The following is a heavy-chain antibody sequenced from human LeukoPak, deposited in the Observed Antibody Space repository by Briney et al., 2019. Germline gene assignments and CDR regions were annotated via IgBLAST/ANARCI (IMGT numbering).Heavy chain of an antibody. CDR2: TYYKSKWYN. CDR3: ARYYYGMDV. J-gene: IGHJ6*02. V-gene: IGHV6-1*01. CDR1: GDSVSSKSVA. Sequence: SQTLSLTCAISGDSVSSKSVAWNWIRQSPSRGLEWLGRTYYKSKWYNDYAVPGKSRITINPDTSKNQFSLQLNSVTPEDTAVYYCARYYYGMDVWGQGTTVTVSS.